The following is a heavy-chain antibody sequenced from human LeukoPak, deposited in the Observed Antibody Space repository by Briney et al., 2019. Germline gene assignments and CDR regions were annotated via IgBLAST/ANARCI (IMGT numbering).Heavy chain of an antibody. J-gene: IGHJ5*02. CDR3: ANEGVYSNYYWFDP. Sequence: GASVKVSCKASGGTFSSYAISWVRQAPGQGLEWMGGIIPILGTANYAQKFQGRVTITADESTSTAYMELSSLRSEDTAVYYCANEGVYSNYYWFDPWGQGTLVTVSS. CDR2: IIPILGTA. CDR1: GGTFSSYA. V-gene: IGHV1-69*13. D-gene: IGHD4-11*01.